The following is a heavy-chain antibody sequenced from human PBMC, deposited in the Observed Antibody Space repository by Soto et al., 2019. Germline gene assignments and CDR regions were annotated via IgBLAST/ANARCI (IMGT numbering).Heavy chain of an antibody. CDR3: AREGRVTTGRAVIRSGVDV. J-gene: IGHJ6*02. Sequence: GASVTVCCKASRGTFSSYASSSVRQAPVQGHEWLGGSISILGTTKYAQNLQGIVTLTAYKSTSTSYMEMSSLGSQEAGVYYCAREGRVTTGRAVIRSGVDVLGQGATVTVSS. V-gene: IGHV1-69*06. CDR1: RGTFSSYA. D-gene: IGHD3-10*01. CDR2: SISILGTT.